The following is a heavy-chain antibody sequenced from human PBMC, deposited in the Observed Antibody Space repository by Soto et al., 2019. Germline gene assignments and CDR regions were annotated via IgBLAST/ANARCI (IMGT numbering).Heavy chain of an antibody. D-gene: IGHD2-2*01. J-gene: IGHJ3*02. Sequence: QIPLVQSGAEVKKPGASVKVSCKASGYTFPSYGISWVRQAPGHGLEWMGWISAYNGNTNYAQKLQGRGTMTTDTPTSTAYMELRSLRSDDTAVYYCARGRCSSTSCYARAFDIWGLGTMVTVSS. CDR1: GYTFPSYG. CDR3: ARGRCSSTSCYARAFDI. V-gene: IGHV1-18*01. CDR2: ISAYNGNT.